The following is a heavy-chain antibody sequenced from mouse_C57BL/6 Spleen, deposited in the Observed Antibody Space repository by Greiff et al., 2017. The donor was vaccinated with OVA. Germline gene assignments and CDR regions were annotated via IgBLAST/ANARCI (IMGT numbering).Heavy chain of an antibody. CDR1: GFTFSDYG. CDR2: ISSGSSTI. D-gene: IGHD2-4*01. J-gene: IGHJ3*01. Sequence: EVQRVESGGGLVKPGGSLKLSCAASGFTFSDYGMHWVRQAPEKGLEWVAYISSGSSTIYYADTVKGRFTISRDNAKNTLFLQMTSLRSEDTAMYYCARGEDYDPFAYWGQGTLVTVSA. V-gene: IGHV5-17*01. CDR3: ARGEDYDPFAY.